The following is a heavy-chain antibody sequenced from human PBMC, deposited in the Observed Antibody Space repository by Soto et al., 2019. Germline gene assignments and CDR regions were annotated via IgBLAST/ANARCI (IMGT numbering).Heavy chain of an antibody. Sequence: QLQLQESDPGVVKSSETLSLTCTVSGGSISSSSYYWGWIRQPPGKGLEWIGSCYYSGSTYYYTSLKSRVTISGDTSENQISMKLNSVTAADTAVYYCARQVVDGTVTGSGSFDYWGQGTLVTVSS. CDR3: ARQVVDGTVTGSGSFDY. CDR2: CYYSGST. J-gene: IGHJ4*02. D-gene: IGHD3-10*01. V-gene: IGHV4-39*01. CDR1: GGSISSSSYY.